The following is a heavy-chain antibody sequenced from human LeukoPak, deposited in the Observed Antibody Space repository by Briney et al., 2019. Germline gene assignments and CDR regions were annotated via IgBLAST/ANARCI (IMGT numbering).Heavy chain of an antibody. D-gene: IGHD6-13*01. CDR3: AKDRVAAAGSWDYGMDV. J-gene: IGHJ6*02. CDR2: ISYDGSNK. CDR1: GFTFSSYA. Sequence: GGSLRLSCAASGFTFSSYAMSWVRQAPGKGLEWVAVISYDGSNKYYADSVKGRFTISRDNSKNTLYLQMNSLRAEDTAVYYCAKDRVAAAGSWDYGMDVWGQGTTVTASS. V-gene: IGHV3-30*18.